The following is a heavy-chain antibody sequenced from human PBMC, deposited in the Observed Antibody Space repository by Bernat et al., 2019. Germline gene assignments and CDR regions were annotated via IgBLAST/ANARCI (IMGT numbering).Heavy chain of an antibody. Sequence: EVQLLESGGGLVQPGGSLRLSCAASGFTFSSYAMSWVRQAPGKGLAWVSAISGSGGSKYYADSVKGRFTISRDNSKNTLYLQMNSLRAEDTAVYYCAKDPKSVVVPPSFDYCGQGTLVTVSS. V-gene: IGHV3-23*01. CDR2: ISGSGGSK. J-gene: IGHJ4*02. D-gene: IGHD2-2*01. CDR1: GFTFSSYA. CDR3: AKDPKSVVVPPSFDY.